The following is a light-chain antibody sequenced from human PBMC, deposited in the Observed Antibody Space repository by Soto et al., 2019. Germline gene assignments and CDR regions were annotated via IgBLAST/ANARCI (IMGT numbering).Light chain of an antibody. CDR1: QSVSSSY. CDR3: XQXGSSPPT. V-gene: IGKV3-20*01. CDR2: GAS. Sequence: EIVLTQSPGTLSLSPGERATLSCRASQSVSSSYLAWYQQKPGQAPRLLIYGASSRATGIPDRFSGSGSGTDFTLTISRLEPEXFAXXXXXQXGSSPPTFGGGTKVEIK. J-gene: IGKJ4*01.